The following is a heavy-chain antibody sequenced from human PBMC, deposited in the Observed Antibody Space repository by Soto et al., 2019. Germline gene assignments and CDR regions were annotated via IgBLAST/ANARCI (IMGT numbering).Heavy chain of an antibody. J-gene: IGHJ6*03. CDR1: GGSISRGGHY. Sequence: SETLSLTCTVSGGSISRGGHYWSWIRQHPGKGLEWIGYIYYSGSPYYNPSLKSRVTISVDTSKNQFSLKLTSVTAADTAVYYCARGYYYYMDVWGKGTTVTVSS. CDR2: IYYSGSP. V-gene: IGHV4-31*03. CDR3: ARGYYYYMDV.